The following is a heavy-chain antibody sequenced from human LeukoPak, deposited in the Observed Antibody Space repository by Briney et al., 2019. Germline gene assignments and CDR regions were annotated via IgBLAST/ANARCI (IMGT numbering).Heavy chain of an antibody. CDR3: ARDSHTAMVQWYFDY. J-gene: IGHJ4*02. V-gene: IGHV1-69*13. Sequence: GASVKVSCKASGGTFSSYAISWVRRACRPGVAWMGRIIPLFGTAIYTQKFEGRVPTTQGESTTTAYMELSSLRSEDTAVYYCARDSHTAMVQWYFDYWGQGTLVTVSS. D-gene: IGHD5-18*01. CDR1: GGTFSSYA. CDR2: IIPLFGTA.